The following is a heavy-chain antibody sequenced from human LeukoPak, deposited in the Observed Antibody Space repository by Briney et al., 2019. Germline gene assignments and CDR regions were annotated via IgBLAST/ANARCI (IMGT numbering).Heavy chain of an antibody. D-gene: IGHD3-16*01. Sequence: GGSLRLSCAASGFTVSSYGMHWVRQAPGKGVEWVAVLWFYGSNKYYADSVQGRFTISRDNSKNTLYLQMNSLRAEDTAVYYCATDWGSGNHYLRALDLWGQGTMVVVSS. CDR2: LWFYGSNK. CDR1: GFTVSSYG. V-gene: IGHV3-33*01. CDR3: ATDWGSGNHYLRALDL. J-gene: IGHJ3*01.